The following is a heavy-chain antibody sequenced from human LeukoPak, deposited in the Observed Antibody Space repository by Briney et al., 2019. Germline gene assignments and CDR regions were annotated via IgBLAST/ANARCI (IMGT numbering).Heavy chain of an antibody. J-gene: IGHJ4*02. CDR2: IYYSGST. V-gene: IGHV4-59*01. D-gene: IGHD5-12*01. CDR1: GASISGYY. CDR3: AREADPYSGYGSGPFDY. Sequence: SETLSLTCRVSGASISGYYWSWIRQPPGKGLEWIGYIYYSGSTNYNPSLKSRVTISVDTSKNQFSLKLSSVTAADTAVYYCAREADPYSGYGSGPFDYWGQGTLVTVSS.